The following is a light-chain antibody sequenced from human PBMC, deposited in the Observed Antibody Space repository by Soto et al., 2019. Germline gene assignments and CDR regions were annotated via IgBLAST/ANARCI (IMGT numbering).Light chain of an antibody. Sequence: EILLTQSPGTLSLSQGERTTLXXRASQSVSSSYLAWYQQKPGQPPRVXIYGASSRATGIPDRFSGSGSGTDFTLTISRLEPEDFAVYYCQQYGSSPRTFGQGTKVDIK. V-gene: IGKV3-20*01. CDR3: QQYGSSPRT. CDR1: QSVSSSY. J-gene: IGKJ1*01. CDR2: GAS.